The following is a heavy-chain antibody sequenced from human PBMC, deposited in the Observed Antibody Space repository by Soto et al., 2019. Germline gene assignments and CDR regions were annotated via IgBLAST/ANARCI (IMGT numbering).Heavy chain of an antibody. CDR2: IGTAGDT. Sequence: EVQLVESGGGLVQPGGSLRLSCAASGFTFSSYDMHWVRQATGKGLEWVSAIGTAGDTYYPGSVKGRFTISRENDKNSLYLQMNSLRAEDTAVYYCARVRAFFHYYYYGMDVWGQGTTVTVSS. CDR1: GFTFSSYD. CDR3: ARVRAFFHYYYYGMDV. J-gene: IGHJ6*02. D-gene: IGHD3-3*02. V-gene: IGHV3-13*01.